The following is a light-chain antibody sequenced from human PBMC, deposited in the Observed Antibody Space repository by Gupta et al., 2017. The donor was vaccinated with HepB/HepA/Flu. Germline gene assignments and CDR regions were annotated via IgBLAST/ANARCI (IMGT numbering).Light chain of an antibody. CDR3: KQEKRPPFT. J-gene: IGKJ5*01. CDR2: TAS. CDR1: QDINSY. Sequence: DIPLTPSPSFLSASVGDRVTITCRASQDINSYLIWYQQKPGKAPNLLIYTASTVHGGVPSRFSGSGSGTEFTLKISSRQPEDVAIYYCKQEKRPPFTFGQGTXMDIK. V-gene: IGKV1-9*01.